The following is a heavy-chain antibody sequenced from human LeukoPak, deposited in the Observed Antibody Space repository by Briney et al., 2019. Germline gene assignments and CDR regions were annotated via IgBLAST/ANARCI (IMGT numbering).Heavy chain of an antibody. V-gene: IGHV3-30*09. CDR3: AREDYGSGSYSD. Sequence: QPGRSLRLSCAASGFTFSSYAMHWVRQAPGKGLEWVAVISYDGSNKYYADSVKGRFAIPRDNSKNTLYLQMNSLRAEDTAVYYCAREDYGSGSYSDWGQGTLVTVSS. D-gene: IGHD3-10*01. CDR2: ISYDGSNK. CDR1: GFTFSSYA. J-gene: IGHJ4*02.